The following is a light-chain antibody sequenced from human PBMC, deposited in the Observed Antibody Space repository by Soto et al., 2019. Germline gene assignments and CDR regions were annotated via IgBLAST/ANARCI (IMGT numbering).Light chain of an antibody. CDR1: QRASGSY. J-gene: IGKJ4*01. V-gene: IGKV3-20*01. CDR2: AAY. CDR3: QQYGDSPLT. Sequence: ENVLTQSPGTLSLSPGARATRSCRASQRASGSYLAWPQPTPGQAPRLLPYAAYSRATGITNRLSGSASGTDFTLGISRLKPEDFAVYHCQQYGDSPLTFGGWTKVDIK.